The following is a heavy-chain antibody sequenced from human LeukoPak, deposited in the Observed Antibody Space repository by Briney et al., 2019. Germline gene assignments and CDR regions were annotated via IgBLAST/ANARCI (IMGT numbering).Heavy chain of an antibody. CDR2: ISSSSSTI. V-gene: IGHV3-48*04. Sequence: GGSLRLSCAASGFTFSYYSMNWVRQAPGKGLEWVSYISSSSSTIHYADSVQGRFTVSRDNAKNSLYLQMNSLRAEDTAVYYCARDVVDTPEQNYWGQGTLVTVSS. D-gene: IGHD5-18*01. CDR1: GFTFSYYS. J-gene: IGHJ4*02. CDR3: ARDVVDTPEQNY.